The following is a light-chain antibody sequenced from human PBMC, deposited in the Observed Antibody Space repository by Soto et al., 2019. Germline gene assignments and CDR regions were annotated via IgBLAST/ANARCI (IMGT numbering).Light chain of an antibody. CDR3: QQRSNWPRT. Sequence: EIVLTQSPATLSLSPGERATLSCRASQSVSSYLAWYQQTPGQAPRLLISDASNRATGIPARFSGSESGRDFTLTNSSLGPEDFAVYYCQQRSNWPRTFGQGTKVDIK. CDR1: QSVSSY. J-gene: IGKJ1*01. V-gene: IGKV3-11*02. CDR2: DAS.